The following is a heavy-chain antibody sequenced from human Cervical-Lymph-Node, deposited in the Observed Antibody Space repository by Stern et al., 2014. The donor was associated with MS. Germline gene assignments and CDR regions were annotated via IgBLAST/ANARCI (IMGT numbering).Heavy chain of an antibody. V-gene: IGHV3-30*01. J-gene: IGHJ4*02. Sequence: QVQLVQSGGGVVQPGRSLRLTCAASGFTFSSYAMHWVRQAPGKGLEWVAVISYDGSNKYYADSVKGRFTISRDNSKNTLYLQMNSLRAEDTAVYYCARVPWELTGGFDYWGQGTLVTVSS. D-gene: IGHD1-26*01. CDR2: ISYDGSNK. CDR1: GFTFSSYA. CDR3: ARVPWELTGGFDY.